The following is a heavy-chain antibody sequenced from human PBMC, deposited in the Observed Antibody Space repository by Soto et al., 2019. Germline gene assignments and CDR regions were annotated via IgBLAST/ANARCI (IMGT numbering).Heavy chain of an antibody. CDR3: AKDLGYCSGGSCYYYYMDV. D-gene: IGHD2-15*01. Sequence: GGSLRLSCAASGFTFSSYAMSWVRQAPGKGLEWVSAISGSGGSTYYADSVKGRFTISRDNSKNTLYLQMNSLRAEDTAVYYCAKDLGYCSGGSCYYYYMDVWGKGTTVTVSS. J-gene: IGHJ6*03. V-gene: IGHV3-23*01. CDR1: GFTFSSYA. CDR2: ISGSGGST.